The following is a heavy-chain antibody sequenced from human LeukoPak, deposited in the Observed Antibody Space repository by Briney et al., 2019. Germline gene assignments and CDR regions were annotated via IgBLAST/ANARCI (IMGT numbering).Heavy chain of an antibody. CDR2: ISPNSGGT. J-gene: IGHJ4*02. V-gene: IGHV1-2*02. Sequence: GASVTVSCKASGYSFNEYYIHWVRQAPGQGLEWMGWISPNSGGTNYAQNFQGRVTMTRDTSITTAYMELSGLTSDDTALYYCARNYGGTSKYFDYWGQGTLVTVSS. D-gene: IGHD4-23*01. CDR1: GYSFNEYY. CDR3: ARNYGGTSKYFDY.